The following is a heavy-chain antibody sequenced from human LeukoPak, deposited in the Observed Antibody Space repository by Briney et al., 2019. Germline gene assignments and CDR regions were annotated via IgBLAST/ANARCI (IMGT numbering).Heavy chain of an antibody. V-gene: IGHV3-48*03. D-gene: IGHD3-22*01. Sequence: PEGSLRLSCAASGFTFSSYEMNWVRQAPGKGLEWVSYISSSGTTIYYADSVKGRFTISRDNAKNSLYLQMDSLRAEDAAVYYCARDWGAYYHFFDYWGQGTLVTVSS. CDR3: ARDWGAYYHFFDY. J-gene: IGHJ4*02. CDR2: ISSSGTTI. CDR1: GFTFSSYE.